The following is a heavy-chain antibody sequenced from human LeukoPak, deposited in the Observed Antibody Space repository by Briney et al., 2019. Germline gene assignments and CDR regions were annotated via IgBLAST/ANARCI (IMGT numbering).Heavy chain of an antibody. CDR3: AREEDCSSTSCCVV. J-gene: IGHJ6*04. Sequence: KSSETLSLTCTVSGGSISSGSYYWSWIRQPAGKGLEWIGRIYTSGSTNYNPSLKSRVTISVDTSKNQFSLKLSSVTAADTAVYYCAREEDCSSTSCCVVWGKGTTVTVSS. D-gene: IGHD2-2*01. V-gene: IGHV4-61*02. CDR1: GGSISSGSYY. CDR2: IYTSGST.